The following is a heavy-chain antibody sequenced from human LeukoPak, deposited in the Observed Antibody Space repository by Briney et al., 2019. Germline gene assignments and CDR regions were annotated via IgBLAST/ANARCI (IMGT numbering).Heavy chain of an antibody. CDR1: GGTFSSYA. Sequence: SVKVSCRASGGTFSSYAISWVRQAPGQGLEWMGGIIPILGTANYAQKFQGRVTITADKSTSTAYMELSSLRSEDTAVYYCAREAIAARLFVGTGSDWGQGTLVTVSS. CDR2: IIPILGTA. J-gene: IGHJ4*02. D-gene: IGHD6-6*01. CDR3: AREAIAARLFVGTGSD. V-gene: IGHV1-69*10.